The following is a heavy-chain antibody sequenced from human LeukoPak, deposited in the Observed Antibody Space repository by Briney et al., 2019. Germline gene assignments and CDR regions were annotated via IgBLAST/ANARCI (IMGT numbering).Heavy chain of an antibody. Sequence: ASVKVSCKASGYTFINHYMHWVRQAPGQGFEWMGRINPSGGHTTYAQKFQGKVTMTRGTSTNIVYMELNSLTSEDTAMYYCAKDGDTPTIRYESDGFYSDSWGQGTLVTVSS. V-gene: IGHV1-46*01. CDR1: GYTFINHY. D-gene: IGHD3-22*01. CDR3: AKDGDTPTIRYESDGFYSDS. CDR2: INPSGGHT. J-gene: IGHJ4*02.